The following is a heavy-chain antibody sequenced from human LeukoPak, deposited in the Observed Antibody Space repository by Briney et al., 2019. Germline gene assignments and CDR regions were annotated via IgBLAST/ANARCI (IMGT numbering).Heavy chain of an antibody. V-gene: IGHV4-34*01. CDR3: ARTTILYYMDV. CDR2: INHSGST. J-gene: IGHJ6*03. Sequence: SKTLSLTCAVYGGSFSGYYWSWNRQPPGKGPEWIGEINHSGSTNCNPSLKSRVTISVDTSKNQFSLKLSSVTAADTAVYYCARTTILYYMDVWGKGTTVTVSS. CDR1: GGSFSGYY. D-gene: IGHD5-12*01.